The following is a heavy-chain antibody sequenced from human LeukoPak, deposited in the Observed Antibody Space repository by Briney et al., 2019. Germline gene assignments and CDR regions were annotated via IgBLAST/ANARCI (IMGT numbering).Heavy chain of an antibody. CDR1: GFTFSSYS. J-gene: IGHJ4*02. Sequence: PGGSLRLSCAASGFTFSSYSMNWVRQAPGKGLEWIGSIYYSGSTYYNPSLKSRVTISVDTSKNQFSLKLSSVTAADTAVYYCARGAYDFWSGPEGDYFDYWGQGTLVTVSS. CDR2: IYYSGST. D-gene: IGHD3-3*01. V-gene: IGHV4-39*07. CDR3: ARGAYDFWSGPEGDYFDY.